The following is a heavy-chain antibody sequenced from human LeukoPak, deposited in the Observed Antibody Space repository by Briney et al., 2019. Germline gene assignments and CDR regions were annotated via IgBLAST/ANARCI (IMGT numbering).Heavy chain of an antibody. CDR1: GGSISSSSYY. V-gene: IGHV4-39*01. CDR3: ARKNGGSSNFQH. Sequence: PSETLSLTCTVSGGSISSSSYYWGWTRQPPGKGLEWIGNIYYSGSTYYNPSPKSRVTISVDTSKNQFSLQLRSATAADTAVYYCARKNGGSSNFQHWGQGTLVTVSS. J-gene: IGHJ1*01. D-gene: IGHD3-16*01. CDR2: IYYSGST.